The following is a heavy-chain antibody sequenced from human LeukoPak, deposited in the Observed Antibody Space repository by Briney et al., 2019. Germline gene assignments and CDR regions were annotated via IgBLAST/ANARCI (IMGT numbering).Heavy chain of an antibody. D-gene: IGHD1-26*01. CDR1: ESTFGSYA. CDR2: ISSSTSNI. Sequence: GGSLNLPWQPSESTFGSYAMSWVRQPQGKGLEWISYISSSTSNIYYADSVKGRFTISRDNAKNSLYLQMNSLRAEDTAVYYCAREERGYFDYWGQGTLVTVSS. CDR3: AREERGYFDY. J-gene: IGHJ4*02. V-gene: IGHV3-21*05.